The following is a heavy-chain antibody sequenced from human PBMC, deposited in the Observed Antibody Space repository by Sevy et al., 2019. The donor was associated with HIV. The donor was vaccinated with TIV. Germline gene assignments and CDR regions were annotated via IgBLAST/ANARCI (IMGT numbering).Heavy chain of an antibody. CDR2: INQHGSDK. V-gene: IGHV3-7*01. J-gene: IGHJ4*02. Sequence: GGSLRLSCAGSGFIFSNFWMTWVRQGPGKGLEWVATINQHGSDKYYVVSVKGRFTISRDNAKNSVYLQMSSLRVEDTAMYYCASDYSWGQGTLVTVSS. CDR1: GFIFSNFW. CDR3: ASDYS.